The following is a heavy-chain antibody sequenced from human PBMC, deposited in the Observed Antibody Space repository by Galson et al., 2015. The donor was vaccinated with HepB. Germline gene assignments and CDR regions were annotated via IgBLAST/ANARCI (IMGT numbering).Heavy chain of an antibody. J-gene: IGHJ4*02. CDR2: IYPDDSET. CDR1: GYRFAGYW. CDR3: ARVVVPVLTSYYFDY. D-gene: IGHD2-2*01. V-gene: IGHV5-51*03. Sequence: QSGAEVKNPGESLKISCKGSGYRFAGYWIGWVRQMPGKGLEWMGIIYPDDSETKYSPSFQDQVTISVDKSINTAYLQWNSLKTSDIAVYYCARVVVPVLTSYYFDYWGQGTLVTVPS.